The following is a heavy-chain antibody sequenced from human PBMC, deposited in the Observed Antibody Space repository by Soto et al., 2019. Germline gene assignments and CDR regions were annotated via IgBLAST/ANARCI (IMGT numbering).Heavy chain of an antibody. J-gene: IGHJ5*02. CDR2: IYYSGST. CDR1: GGSISSYY. CDR3: ARGKDSPRRGDWFDP. D-gene: IGHD2-15*01. V-gene: IGHV4-59*01. Sequence: QVQLQESGPGLVKPSETLSLTCTVSGGSISSYYWSWIRQPPGKGLEWIGYIYYSGSTNYNPSLKSRVTISVDTSQNQFSLKLSSVTAADTAVYYCARGKDSPRRGDWFDPWGQGTLVTVSS.